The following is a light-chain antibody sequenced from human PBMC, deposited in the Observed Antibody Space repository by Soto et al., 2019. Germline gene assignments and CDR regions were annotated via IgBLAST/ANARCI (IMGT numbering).Light chain of an antibody. J-gene: IGKJ3*01. Sequence: EIVMTQSPATLSVSPGERVILSCRASQSVSSSYLAWYQQKPGQAPRLLIYGASSRATGIPDRFSGSASETDFTLTINRLEPEDSAVYYCQQYASAPFSLGPGTKVDIK. CDR2: GAS. V-gene: IGKV3-20*01. CDR3: QQYASAPFS. CDR1: QSVSSSY.